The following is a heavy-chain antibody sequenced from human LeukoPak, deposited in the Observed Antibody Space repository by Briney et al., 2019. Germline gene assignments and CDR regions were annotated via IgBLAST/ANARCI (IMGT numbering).Heavy chain of an antibody. Sequence: GGSLRLSCAASGFTFSSYSMNWVRQAPGKGLEWVSYISSSSSTIYYADSVKGRFTISRDNAKNSLYLQMNSLRAEDTAVYYCASNPAYDSTDCWGQGTLVTVSS. CDR1: GFTFSSYS. CDR3: ASNPAYDSTDC. CDR2: ISSSSSTI. V-gene: IGHV3-48*01. D-gene: IGHD3-22*01. J-gene: IGHJ4*02.